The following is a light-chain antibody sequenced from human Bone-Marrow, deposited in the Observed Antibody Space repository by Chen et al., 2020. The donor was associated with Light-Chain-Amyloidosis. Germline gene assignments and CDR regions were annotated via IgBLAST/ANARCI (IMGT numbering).Light chain of an antibody. J-gene: IGKJ3*01. V-gene: IGKV1-39*01. Sequence: DIQMTQSPSSLSASVGDTVTITCQASQSISIYVDWYQQKPGKAPNLLIYAASSLHSGVPSRFSGSGSGTDFTLTISSLQPEDFATYYCQQSYSDSFTFGPGTKVDIK. CDR1: QSISIY. CDR2: AAS. CDR3: QQSYSDSFT.